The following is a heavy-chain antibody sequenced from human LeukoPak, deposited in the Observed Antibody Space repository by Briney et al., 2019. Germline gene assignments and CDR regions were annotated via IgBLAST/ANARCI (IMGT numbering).Heavy chain of an antibody. CDR1: GYTFTSYY. D-gene: IGHD3-22*01. CDR3: ARDIYDSSSYYYIWFDP. Sequence: ASVKVSCKASGYTFTSYYMHWVRQAPGQGLEWMGIINPSGGSTSYAQKFQGRVTMTRDMSTSTVYMELSSLRSEDTAVYYCARDIYDSSSYYYIWFDPWGQGTLVTVSS. J-gene: IGHJ5*02. CDR2: INPSGGST. V-gene: IGHV1-46*01.